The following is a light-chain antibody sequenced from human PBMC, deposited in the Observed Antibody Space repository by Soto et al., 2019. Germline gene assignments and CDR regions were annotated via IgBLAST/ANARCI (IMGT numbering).Light chain of an antibody. V-gene: IGKV3-20*01. CDR3: QQYGSSPPIT. CDR2: GAS. J-gene: IGKJ5*01. CDR1: QSVSSSY. Sequence: EIVLTQAPGTLSLSPGERATLSCRAIQSVSSSYLAWYQQKPCQAPRLLIYGASSRATGIPDSFSGSSSRTDFTITISRLEPEDFAVYYCQQYGSSPPITNGQRTRLEIK.